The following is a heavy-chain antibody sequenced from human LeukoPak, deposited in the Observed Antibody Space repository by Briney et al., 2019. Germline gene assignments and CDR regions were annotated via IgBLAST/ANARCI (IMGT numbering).Heavy chain of an antibody. CDR3: ARDDAPVAHRAMDV. J-gene: IGHJ6*03. CDR1: GFTFSSYE. V-gene: IGHV4-34*01. Sequence: GSLRLSCAASGFTFSSYEMNWVRQPPGKGLEWIGEINHSGSTNYNPSLKSRVTISVDTSKNQFSLKLSSVTAADTAVYYCARDDAPVAHRAMDVWGKGTTVTVSS. CDR2: INHSGST.